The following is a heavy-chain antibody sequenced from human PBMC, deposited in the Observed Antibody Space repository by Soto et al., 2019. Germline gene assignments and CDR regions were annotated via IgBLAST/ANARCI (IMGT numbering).Heavy chain of an antibody. CDR3: ARVGYCSSTSCYRHDYYYYYGMDV. Sequence: SETLSLTCTVSGGSVSSSGCYWGWIRQPPGKGLEWIGSIYYSGSTYYNPSLKSRVTISVDTSKNQFSLKLSSVTAADTAVYYCARVGYCSSTSCYRHDYYYYYGMDVWGQGTTVTVSS. J-gene: IGHJ6*02. CDR2: IYYSGST. CDR1: GGSVSSSGCY. V-gene: IGHV4-39*07. D-gene: IGHD2-2*01.